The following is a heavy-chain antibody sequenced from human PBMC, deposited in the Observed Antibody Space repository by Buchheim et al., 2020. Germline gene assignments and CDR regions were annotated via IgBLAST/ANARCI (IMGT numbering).Heavy chain of an antibody. CDR2: INHSGST. D-gene: IGHD3-16*01. CDR1: GGSFSGYY. CDR3: ARGPERFYDYVWGSFRFDP. J-gene: IGHJ5*02. V-gene: IGHV4-34*01. Sequence: QVQLQQWGAGLLKPSETLSLTCAVYGGSFSGYYWSWIRQPPGKGLEWIGEINHSGSTNYNPSLKSRVTISLDTSKNQLPPQLSSVTAADTAVYYCARGPERFYDYVWGSFRFDPWGQGTL.